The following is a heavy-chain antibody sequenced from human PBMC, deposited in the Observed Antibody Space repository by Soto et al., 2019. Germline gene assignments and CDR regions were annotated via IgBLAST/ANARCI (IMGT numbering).Heavy chain of an antibody. CDR3: ATRIAVAGAFDY. D-gene: IGHD6-19*01. CDR1: GYTFTSYG. V-gene: IGHV1-18*01. J-gene: IGHJ4*02. Sequence: ASVKVSCKSSGYTFTSYGISCVRQAPGQGLEWMGWISAYNGNTNYAQKLQGRVTMTTDTSTSTAYMELRSLRSDDTAVYYCATRIAVAGAFDYWGQGTLVTVS. CDR2: ISAYNGNT.